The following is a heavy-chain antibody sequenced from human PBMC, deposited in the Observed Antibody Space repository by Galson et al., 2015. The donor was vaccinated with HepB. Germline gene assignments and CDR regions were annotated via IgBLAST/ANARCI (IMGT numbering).Heavy chain of an antibody. Sequence: PALVKPTQTLTLTCTFSGFSLSTSGMCVSWIRQPPGKALEWLARIDWDDDKYYSTSPKTRLTISKDTSKNQVVLTMTNMDPVDTATYYCARIRVQRNGSGSYYTFDYWGQGTLVTVSS. CDR3: ARIRVQRNGSGSYYTFDY. J-gene: IGHJ4*02. V-gene: IGHV2-70*11. D-gene: IGHD3-10*01. CDR2: IDWDDDK. CDR1: GFSLSTSGMC.